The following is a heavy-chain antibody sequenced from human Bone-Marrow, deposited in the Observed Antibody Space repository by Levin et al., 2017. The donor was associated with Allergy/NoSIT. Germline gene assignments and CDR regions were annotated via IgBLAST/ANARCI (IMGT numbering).Heavy chain of an antibody. CDR1: GFTFSSSG. CDR3: AKPVGSGYYYDAFDI. J-gene: IGHJ3*02. D-gene: IGHD3-22*01. V-gene: IGHV3-30*18. CDR2: MSYDGSNK. Sequence: SGGSLRLSCAASGFTFSSSGMHWVRQAPGKGLEWVAVMSYDGSNKYYADSVKGRFTISRDNSKNTLYLQMNSLRAEDTAVYHCAKPVGSGYYYDAFDIWGQGTMVTVSS.